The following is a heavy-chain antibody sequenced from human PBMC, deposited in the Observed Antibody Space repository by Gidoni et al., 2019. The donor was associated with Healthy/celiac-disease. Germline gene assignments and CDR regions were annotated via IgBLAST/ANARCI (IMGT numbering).Heavy chain of an antibody. Sequence: QVQLVESGGGVVQPGRSLRLSCAASGFTFSSYGMHWVRQAPGKGLEWVAVIGYDGSNKYYADSVKGRFTISRDNSKNTLYLQMNSLRAEDTAVYYCARDGHYYEAGWFDPWGQGTLVTVSS. CDR2: IGYDGSNK. D-gene: IGHD3-22*01. CDR1: GFTFSSYG. CDR3: ARDGHYYEAGWFDP. V-gene: IGHV3-33*01. J-gene: IGHJ5*02.